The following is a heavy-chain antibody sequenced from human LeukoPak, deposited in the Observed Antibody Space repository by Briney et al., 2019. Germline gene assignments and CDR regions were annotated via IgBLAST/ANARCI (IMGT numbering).Heavy chain of an antibody. V-gene: IGHV1-18*01. CDR1: GYTFTSYG. J-gene: IGHJ6*03. Sequence: GASVTVSCKASGYTFTSYGISWVRQAPGQGLEWMGWISAKNGNTNYEEKLQGRVTMTTDPSTSTAYMELRSLRSDDTAVYYCARDKGTVATYYYYYMDVWGKGTTVTVSS. CDR2: ISAKNGNT. D-gene: IGHD6-19*01. CDR3: ARDKGTVATYYYYYMDV.